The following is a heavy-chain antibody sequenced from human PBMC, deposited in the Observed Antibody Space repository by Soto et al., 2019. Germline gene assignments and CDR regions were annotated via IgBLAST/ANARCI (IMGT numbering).Heavy chain of an antibody. V-gene: IGHV3-74*01. CDR2: MNNDGSYI. CDR3: VRGGYMHACDI. CDR1: GFTFRSYW. J-gene: IGHJ3*02. D-gene: IGHD6-13*01. Sequence: EVQLVESGGGLVQPGGSLRLSCAACGFTFRSYWMYWVRQAPGKGLEWVSHMNNDGSYIIYAESVKGRFTFSRDNAKNTLYVQMNSLMAEDTAVYYCVRGGYMHACDIWGQGTMVTVSS.